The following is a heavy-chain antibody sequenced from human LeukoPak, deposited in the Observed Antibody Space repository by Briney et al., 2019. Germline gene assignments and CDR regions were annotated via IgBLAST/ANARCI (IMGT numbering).Heavy chain of an antibody. CDR1: GGSISSSSYY. Sequence: SETLSLTCTVSGGSISSSSYYWGWIRQPPGKGLEWIGSIYYSGSTYYNPSLKSRVTISVDTSKNQFSLKLSSVTAADTAVYYCARALSYLNDFDYWGLGTLVTVSS. J-gene: IGHJ4*02. V-gene: IGHV4-39*07. CDR3: ARALSYLNDFDY. CDR2: IYYSGST.